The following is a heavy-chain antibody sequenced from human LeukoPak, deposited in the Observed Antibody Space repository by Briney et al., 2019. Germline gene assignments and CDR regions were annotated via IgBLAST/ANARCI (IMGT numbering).Heavy chain of an antibody. CDR2: IDPSDSYT. D-gene: IGHD2/OR15-2a*01. J-gene: IGHJ4*02. CDR1: GYSFTTYW. V-gene: IGHV5-10-1*01. Sequence: GESLKISCKGSGYSFTTYWIGWVRQMPGKGLQRMGAIDPSDSYTNYSPSFQGHVTISVDKSISTAYLQWSSLKASDTAMYYCARLSPAPDYWGQGTLVTVSS. CDR3: ARLSPAPDY.